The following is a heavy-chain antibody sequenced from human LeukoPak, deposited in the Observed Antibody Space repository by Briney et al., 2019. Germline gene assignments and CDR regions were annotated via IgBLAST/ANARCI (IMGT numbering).Heavy chain of an antibody. V-gene: IGHV3-74*01. CDR1: GFTFSSYFW. CDR3: VRDLDLGGYSSFVS. D-gene: IGHD4-23*01. CDR2: IRSDGGSS. Sequence: GGSLRLSCAASGFTFSSYFWMHWVRQAPGKGLVWVSRIRSDGGSSTYADSMKGRLTISRDNAKNTLYLQMNTLRAEDTAVYYCVRDLDLGGYSSFVSWGQGTLVTVSS. J-gene: IGHJ4*02.